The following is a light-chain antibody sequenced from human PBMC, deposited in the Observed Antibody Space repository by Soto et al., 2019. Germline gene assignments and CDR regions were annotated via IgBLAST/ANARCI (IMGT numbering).Light chain of an antibody. J-gene: IGKJ4*01. CDR2: GAS. Sequence: EIVMTQSPATLSVSPGERATLSCRASQSVSSNLAWYQQKPGQAPRLLIYGASTRATGIPARFSGTGSGTDFTLTISSLKSEDFAVYYCQQYNNWPALTFGGGTKVEIK. V-gene: IGKV3-15*01. CDR1: QSVSSN. CDR3: QQYNNWPALT.